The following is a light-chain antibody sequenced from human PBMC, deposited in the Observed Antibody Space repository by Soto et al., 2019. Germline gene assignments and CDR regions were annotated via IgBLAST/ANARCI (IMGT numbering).Light chain of an antibody. Sequence: EIVMTQSPATLSVSPGERATLSCRASQSVSSNLAWYQQKPGQAPRLLIYAVSTLQSGVPSRFSGSASGTEFTLTISSLQPEDVATYYCQKYNSAPLTFGQGTRLE. V-gene: IGKV3-15*01. J-gene: IGKJ5*01. CDR2: AVS. CDR1: QSVSSN. CDR3: QKYNSAPLT.